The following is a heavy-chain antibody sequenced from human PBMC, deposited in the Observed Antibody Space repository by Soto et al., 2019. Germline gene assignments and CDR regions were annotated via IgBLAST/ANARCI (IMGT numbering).Heavy chain of an antibody. CDR1: GGSISSGDYY. Sequence: PSETLSLTCTVSGGSISSGDYYWSWIRQPPGKGLEWIGYIYYSGSTYYNPSLKSRVTISVDTSKNQFSLKLSSVTAADTAVYYCASYGSYGERWFDPWGQGTLVTVSS. CDR3: ASYGSYGERWFDP. CDR2: IYYSGST. D-gene: IGHD5-18*01. J-gene: IGHJ5*02. V-gene: IGHV4-30-4*01.